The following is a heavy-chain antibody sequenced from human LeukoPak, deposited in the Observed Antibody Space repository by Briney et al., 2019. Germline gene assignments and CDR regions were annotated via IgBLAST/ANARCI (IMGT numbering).Heavy chain of an antibody. CDR1: GFTFSSYS. Sequence: GGSLRLSCAASGFTFSSYSMNWVRQAPGKGLEWVSFISSSRSYIYYADSVKGRFTISRDNAKNSLYLQMNGLRAEDTAVYYCASSRDGYSKVFDYWGQGTLVTVSS. J-gene: IGHJ4*02. D-gene: IGHD5-24*01. CDR3: ASSRDGYSKVFDY. V-gene: IGHV3-21*01. CDR2: ISSSRSYI.